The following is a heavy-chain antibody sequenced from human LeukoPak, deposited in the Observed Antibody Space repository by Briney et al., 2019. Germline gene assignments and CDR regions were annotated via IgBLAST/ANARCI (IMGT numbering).Heavy chain of an antibody. V-gene: IGHV1-2*02. D-gene: IGHD6-13*01. CDR1: GYTFTGYY. J-gene: IGHJ6*02. CDR2: INPNSGGT. Sequence: ASVNVSCMASGYTFTGYYMHWVRQAPGEGREWVGWINPNSGGTNYAQKFQGRVTMTRDTSISTAYMELSSLRSEDTAVYYCARKYSSNSGMDVWGQGTTVTVSS. CDR3: ARKYSSNSGMDV.